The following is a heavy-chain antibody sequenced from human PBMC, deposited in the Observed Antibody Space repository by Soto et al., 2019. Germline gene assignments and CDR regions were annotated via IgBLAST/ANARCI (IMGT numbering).Heavy chain of an antibody. CDR1: GFTFSSYA. CDR3: AKDRGIYSSRWYFDY. Sequence: PGGSLRLSCAASGFTFSSYAMSWLSQDPGKGLEWVSAISGSRGSTYYADSVKGRFTISRDNAKNTLYLQMNSLRAEDTAVYYCAKDRGIYSSRWYFDYGGQGSLVTVSS. D-gene: IGHD6-13*01. V-gene: IGHV3-23*01. J-gene: IGHJ4*02. CDR2: ISGSRGST.